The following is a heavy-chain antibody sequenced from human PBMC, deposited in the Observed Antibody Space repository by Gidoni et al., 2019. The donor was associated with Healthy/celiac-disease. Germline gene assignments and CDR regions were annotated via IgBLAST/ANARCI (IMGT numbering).Heavy chain of an antibody. V-gene: IGHV3-9*01. CDR2: ISWNSGSI. J-gene: IGHJ3*02. D-gene: IGHD5-12*01. CDR3: AKDSKWMGMATIGDGAFDI. CDR1: GFTLDDYA. Sequence: EVQLVESGGGWVQPGRSLRLSCAASGFTLDDYAMHCVRQAPGKGLEWVSGISWNSGSIGYADSVKGRFTISRDNANNSLYLQMNSLRAEDTALYYCAKDSKWMGMATIGDGAFDIWGQGTMVTVSS.